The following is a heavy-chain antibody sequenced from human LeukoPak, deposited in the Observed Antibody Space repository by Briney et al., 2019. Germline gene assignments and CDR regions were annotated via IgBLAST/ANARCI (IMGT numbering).Heavy chain of an antibody. CDR2: ISWNSGSI. V-gene: IGHV3-9*01. CDR1: GFTFDDYA. Sequence: GGSLRLSCAASGFTFDDYAMHWVRQAPGKGLEWVSGISWNSGSIGYADSVKGRFTISRDNAKNSLYLQMNSMRAEGTALYYCAKGDRVGATTVFLFDYWGQGTLVTVSS. D-gene: IGHD1-26*01. J-gene: IGHJ4*02. CDR3: AKGDRVGATTVFLFDY.